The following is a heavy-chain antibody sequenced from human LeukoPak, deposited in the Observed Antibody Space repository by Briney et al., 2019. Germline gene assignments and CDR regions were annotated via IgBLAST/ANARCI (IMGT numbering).Heavy chain of an antibody. CDR1: GFTFSSYA. D-gene: IGHD3-10*01. CDR2: ISGSGGST. V-gene: IGHV3-23*01. J-gene: IGHJ4*02. Sequence: GGSLRLSCAASGFTFSSYAMSWVRQAPGKGLEWVSAISGSGGSTYYADSVKGRFTISGDNSKNTLYLQMNSLRAEDTAVYYCASLWFGEPQDYFDYWGQGTLATVSS. CDR3: ASLWFGEPQDYFDY.